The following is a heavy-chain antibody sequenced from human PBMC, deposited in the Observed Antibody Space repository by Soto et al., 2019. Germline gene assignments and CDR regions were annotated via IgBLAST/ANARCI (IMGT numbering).Heavy chain of an antibody. D-gene: IGHD1-7*01. V-gene: IGHV1-18*01. CDR1: GYTFTSDG. Sequence: QVQLVQSGAEVKKPGASVMVSCKASGYTFTSDGISWVRQAPGQGLELMGWISAYNGNTNYAQKLQGRVTMTTDTSTSTAYMELRSLRSDDTAVYYCARDRGYNWNYGWFDPWGQGTLVTVSS. CDR3: ARDRGYNWNYGWFDP. CDR2: ISAYNGNT. J-gene: IGHJ5*02.